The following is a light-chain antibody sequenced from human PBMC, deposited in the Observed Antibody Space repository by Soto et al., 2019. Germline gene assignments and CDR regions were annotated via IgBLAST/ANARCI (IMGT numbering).Light chain of an antibody. CDR2: SNN. CDR3: ALWDDSLNMV. V-gene: IGLV1-47*02. CDR1: SSNLGNNY. J-gene: IGLJ2*01. Sequence: QPVLTQPPSASGTPGQRVTISCSGSSSNLGNNYVYWYQHVPGTAPKLLIYSNNQRPSGVPDRFSASKSGSSASLAISGLRSEDEADYYCALWDDSLNMVFGGGTKVTVL.